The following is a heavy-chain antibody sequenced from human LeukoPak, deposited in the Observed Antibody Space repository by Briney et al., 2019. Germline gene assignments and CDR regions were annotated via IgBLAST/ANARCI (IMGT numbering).Heavy chain of an antibody. J-gene: IGHJ4*02. CDR2: ISGSGGDT. D-gene: IGHD6-13*01. V-gene: IGHV3-23*01. Sequence: PGGTLRLSFAGSGFTFSSHGTSWVRQGPGKGLEWVSGISGSGGDTYYADSVKGRFTISRDNSKSTLYLQMNSLRAEDTAVYSCAKDLLGVAAGNYWGQGTLVTVSS. CDR3: AKDLLGVAAGNY. CDR1: GFTFSSHG.